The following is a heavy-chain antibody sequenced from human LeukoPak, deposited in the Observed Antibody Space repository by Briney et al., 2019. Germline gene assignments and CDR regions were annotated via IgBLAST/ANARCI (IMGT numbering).Heavy chain of an antibody. CDR2: INPKSGDT. D-gene: IGHD6-13*01. CDR3: ARGSPVAAAGTAYFHH. V-gene: IGHV1-2*04. CDR1: GYTFTDYY. J-gene: IGHJ1*01. Sequence: ASVKVSCKASGYTFTDYYMHWVRHAPGQGLEWMGWINPKSGDTKYAQESQGWVTMTRDTSISTAYIELSRSRSDDTAMYYCARGSPVAAAGTAYFHHWGQGTLVTVSS.